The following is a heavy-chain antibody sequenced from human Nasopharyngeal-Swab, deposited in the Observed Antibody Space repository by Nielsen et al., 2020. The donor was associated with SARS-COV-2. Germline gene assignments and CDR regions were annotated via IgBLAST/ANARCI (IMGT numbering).Heavy chain of an antibody. J-gene: IGHJ4*02. V-gene: IGHV3-9*01. Sequence: SLKISCAASGFTFENYAMHWVRQPPGKGLEWVSGITWNSGNKGYAESVQGRFTISRDNAKNSLYLQMNSLRAEDTALYYCAKSLYTSTWSYYFDIWGQGTMVTVS. CDR3: AKSLYTSTWSYYFDI. CDR2: ITWNSGNK. CDR1: GFTFENYA. D-gene: IGHD6-13*01.